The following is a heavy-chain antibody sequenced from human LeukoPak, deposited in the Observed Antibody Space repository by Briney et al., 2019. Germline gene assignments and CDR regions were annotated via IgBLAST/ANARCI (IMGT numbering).Heavy chain of an antibody. CDR3: TREAVTANGYFDY. CDR2: IKSKTDGGTT. V-gene: IGHV3-15*01. D-gene: IGHD2-21*02. J-gene: IGHJ4*02. CDR1: GFTFSNAW. Sequence: GGSLRLSCAASGFTFSNAWMTWVRQAPGKGLEWVGRIKSKTDGGTTDCAAPVKGRFTISRDDPKNTLYLQMNSLKTEDTAVYYCTREAVTANGYFDYWGQGTLVTVSS.